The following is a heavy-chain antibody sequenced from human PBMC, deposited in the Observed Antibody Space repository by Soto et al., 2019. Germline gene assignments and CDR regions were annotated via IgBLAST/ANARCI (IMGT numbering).Heavy chain of an antibody. J-gene: IGHJ6*02. D-gene: IGHD2-15*01. CDR1: GFTFSSYA. CDR3: AKGRARGYCSGGSCNAQYYYYGMDV. Sequence: GGSLRLSCAASGFTFSSYAMSWVRQAPGKGLEWVSAISGSGGSTYYADSVKGRFTISRDNSKNTLYLQMNSLRAEDTAVYYCAKGRARGYCSGGSCNAQYYYYGMDVWGQGTTVTVSS. CDR2: ISGSGGST. V-gene: IGHV3-23*01.